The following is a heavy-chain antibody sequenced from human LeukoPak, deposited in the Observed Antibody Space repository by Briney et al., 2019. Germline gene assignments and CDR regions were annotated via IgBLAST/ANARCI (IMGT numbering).Heavy chain of an antibody. Sequence: GGSLRLSCAASGFGFSNHWMAWVRQTPGKGLEWVANIRQDGGDTCYVDSVRGRFTISRDNAKSSVFLQMNSLRAEDTAVYHCASVSGTYYPVDYWGQGTLVTVSS. CDR2: IRQDGGDT. CDR3: ASVSGTYYPVDY. V-gene: IGHV3-7*01. D-gene: IGHD1-26*01. J-gene: IGHJ4*02. CDR1: GFGFSNHW.